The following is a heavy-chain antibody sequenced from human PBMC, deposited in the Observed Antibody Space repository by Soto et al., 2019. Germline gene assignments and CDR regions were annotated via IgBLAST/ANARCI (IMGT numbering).Heavy chain of an antibody. CDR3: AKRRVVVVPAATDPNWFDP. J-gene: IGHJ5*02. D-gene: IGHD2-2*01. CDR1: GFTFSSYA. CDR2: ISGSGGST. Sequence: PGGSLRLSCAASGFTFSSYAMSCVRQAPGKGLEWVSAISGSGGSTYYADSVKGRFTISRDNSKNTLYLQMNSLRAEDTAVYYCAKRRVVVVPAATDPNWFDPWGQGTLVTVSS. V-gene: IGHV3-23*01.